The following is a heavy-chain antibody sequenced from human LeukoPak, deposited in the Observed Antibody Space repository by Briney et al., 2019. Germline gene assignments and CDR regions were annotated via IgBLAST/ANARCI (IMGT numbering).Heavy chain of an antibody. CDR1: GFTFSSYS. CDR2: ISSSSSYI. CDR3: ARRITMARGEPNSEFDY. Sequence: GGSLRLSCAASGFTFSSYSMNWVRQAPGKGLEWVSSISSSSSYIYYADSVKGRFTISRDNAKNSLYLQMNSLRAEDTAVYYCARRITMARGEPNSEFDYWGQGTLVTVSS. V-gene: IGHV3-21*01. D-gene: IGHD3-10*01. J-gene: IGHJ4*02.